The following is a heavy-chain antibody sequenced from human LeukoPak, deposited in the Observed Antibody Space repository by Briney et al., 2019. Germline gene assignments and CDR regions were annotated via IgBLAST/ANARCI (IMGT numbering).Heavy chain of an antibody. Sequence: PSETLSLTCTVSGGSISTSTYSWGWIRQPPGKGLKWIGTIYYSGSTYYNPSLQSRVTISVDTSKNQFSLNLTSVTAADTAVYYCARQIPGHAFDYWGQGTLVTVSS. D-gene: IGHD2-2*01. CDR1: GGSISTSTYS. CDR3: ARQIPGHAFDY. J-gene: IGHJ4*02. V-gene: IGHV4-39*07. CDR2: IYYSGST.